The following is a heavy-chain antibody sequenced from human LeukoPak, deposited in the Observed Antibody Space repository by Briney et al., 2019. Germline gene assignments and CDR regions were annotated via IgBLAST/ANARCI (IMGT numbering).Heavy chain of an antibody. CDR1: GFTFSSYE. CDR3: ARGLLVRFGELLYGSYGMDV. Sequence: GGSLRLSCAASGFTFSSYEMNWVRQAPGRGLEWVSYISSSGSTIYYADSVKGRFTISRNNAKNSLYLQMNSLRAEDTAVYCCARGLLVRFGELLYGSYGMDVWGQGTTVTVSS. V-gene: IGHV3-48*03. J-gene: IGHJ6*02. CDR2: ISSSGSTI. D-gene: IGHD3-10*01.